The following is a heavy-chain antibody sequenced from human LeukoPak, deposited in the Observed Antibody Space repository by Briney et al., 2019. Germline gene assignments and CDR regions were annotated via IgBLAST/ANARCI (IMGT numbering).Heavy chain of an antibody. V-gene: IGHV3-23*01. J-gene: IGHJ6*03. D-gene: IGHD3-10*02. CDR2: ISGGSDST. CDR3: AKEMFHLHYHSMDV. Sequence: GGSLRLSCAASGFTFRNYAMTWVRPAPRKGLEWVSAISGGSDSTYYADSVKGRFTISRDNSKSTLYLEMSSLRAEDTALYYCAKEMFHLHYHSMDVWGKGTTVTVSS. CDR1: GFTFRNYA.